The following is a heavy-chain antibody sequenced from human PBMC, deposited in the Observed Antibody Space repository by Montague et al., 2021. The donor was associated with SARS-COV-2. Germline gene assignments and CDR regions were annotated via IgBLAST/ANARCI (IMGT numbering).Heavy chain of an antibody. J-gene: IGHJ3*02. CDR3: ARRPGASYYVFWSGGFDI. V-gene: IGHV4-39*01. CDR2: IHYSGST. D-gene: IGHD3-3*01. CDR1: GGSVNSGSYS. Sequence: SETLSFTCTASGGSVNSGSYSWDWIRQPPGKGLEWIGSIHYSGSTSYNPSLKSRVTISIDTSKNHFSLRVNSVTAADSAVYFCARRPGASYYVFWSGGFDIWGQGTMVTVS.